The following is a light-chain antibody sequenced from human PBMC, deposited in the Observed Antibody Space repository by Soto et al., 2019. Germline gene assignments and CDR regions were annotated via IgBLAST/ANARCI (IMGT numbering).Light chain of an antibody. CDR3: QTWGTGIPYV. CDR1: SGHSSYA. V-gene: IGLV4-69*01. Sequence: QSVLTQSPSASASLGASVKLTCTLSSGHSSYAIAWHQQQPEKGPRYLMKLNSDGSHSKGDGIPDRFSGSSSGAERYLTISSLQSEDEADYYCQTWGTGIPYVFGTGTNLTVL. CDR2: LNSDGSH. J-gene: IGLJ1*01.